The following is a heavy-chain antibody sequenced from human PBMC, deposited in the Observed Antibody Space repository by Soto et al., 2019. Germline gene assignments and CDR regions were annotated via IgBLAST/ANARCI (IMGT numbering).Heavy chain of an antibody. J-gene: IGHJ6*02. CDR3: ARAYYSMDF. CDR2: ISSTGVTI. CDR1: GFTFSSYS. V-gene: IGHV3-48*02. Sequence: GGSLRLSCAASGFTFSSYSLNWVRQAPGKGLEWVSYISSTGVTIYYADSVRGRFTISRDNAKNSLYLQMNSLRDEDTAVYYCARAYYSMDFWGQGTTVTVSS.